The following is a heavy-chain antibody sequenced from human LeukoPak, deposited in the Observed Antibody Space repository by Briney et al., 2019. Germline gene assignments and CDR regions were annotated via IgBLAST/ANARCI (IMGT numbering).Heavy chain of an antibody. D-gene: IGHD3-3*01. J-gene: IGHJ4*02. CDR3: ARATAWSGYPVDY. CDR2: IYYSGTT. CDR1: GGSISGYY. V-gene: IGHV4-59*08. Sequence: SETLSLTCTVSGGSISGYYWSWIRQPPGRGLEWIAYIYYSGTTKYNPSLESRVTISVDTSANQFSLKLRSVTAADKAVYYCARATAWSGYPVDYWGQGTLVTVSS.